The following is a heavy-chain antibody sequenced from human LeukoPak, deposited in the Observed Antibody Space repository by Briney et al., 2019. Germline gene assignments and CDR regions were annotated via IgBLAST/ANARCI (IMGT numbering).Heavy chain of an antibody. CDR2: ISYDGSNK. CDR3: ARGYYYDSSGYYEDI. V-gene: IGHV3-30*04. CDR1: GFTFSSYA. D-gene: IGHD3-22*01. Sequence: GGSLRLSCAASGFTFSSYAMHWVRQAPGKGLEWVAVISYDGSNKYYADSVKGRFTISRDNSKNTLYLQMNSLRAEDTAVYYCARGYYYDSSGYYEDIWGQGTMVTVSS. J-gene: IGHJ3*02.